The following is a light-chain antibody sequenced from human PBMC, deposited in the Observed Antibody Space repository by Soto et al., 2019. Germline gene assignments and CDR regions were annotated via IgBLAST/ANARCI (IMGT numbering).Light chain of an antibody. CDR2: WAS. J-gene: IGKJ1*01. CDR1: QGFLHRSKRKNY. Sequence: VIRHSKKKLAVYLGERTSINCRSSQGFLHRSKRKNYLAWYQQKAGQXPXXLISWASTRESGVPDRFTVIGSGTDFTLPFSSQEAEDMATDYCQQYYMLRTFC. CDR3: QQYYMLRT. V-gene: IGKV4-1*01.